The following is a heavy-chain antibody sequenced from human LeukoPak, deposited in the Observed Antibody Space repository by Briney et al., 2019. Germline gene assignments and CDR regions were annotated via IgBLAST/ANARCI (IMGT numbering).Heavy chain of an antibody. J-gene: IGHJ4*02. CDR3: AKDRYSSGWYSDFDY. V-gene: IGHV3-30*18. D-gene: IGHD6-19*01. CDR2: VSDDGSNK. Sequence: GRSLRLSCAASGFTFSNYAMHWVRQAPGKGLEWVAVVSDDGSNKYYGDSVKGRFTISRDNSKNTVYLQMNSLRAEDTAVYYCAKDRYSSGWYSDFDYWGQGTLVTVSS. CDR1: GFTFSNYA.